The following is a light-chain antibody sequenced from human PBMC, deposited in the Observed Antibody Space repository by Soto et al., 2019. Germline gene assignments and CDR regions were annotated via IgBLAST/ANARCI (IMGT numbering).Light chain of an antibody. CDR3: SSYAGSNNLV. V-gene: IGLV2-8*01. Sequence: QSALTQPPSASGSPGQSVTISCTGTSSDVGGYNYVSWYQQHPGKAPKLMIYEVSKRPSGVPDRFSGSKSGNTASLTVSRLQAEDEADYYCSSYAGSNNLVFGGGTKLTAL. J-gene: IGLJ2*01. CDR2: EVS. CDR1: SSDVGGYNY.